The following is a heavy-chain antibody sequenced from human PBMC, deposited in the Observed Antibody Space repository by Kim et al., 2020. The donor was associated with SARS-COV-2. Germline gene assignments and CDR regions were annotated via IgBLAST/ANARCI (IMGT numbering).Heavy chain of an antibody. V-gene: IGHV5-51*01. Sequence: RYRPSFRGQVTFSVDNSINTAYLQLSSLKASDTAIYYCARLTGYSVSVFDFWGQGTLVAVSS. J-gene: IGHJ4*02. CDR3: ARLTGYSVSVFDF. D-gene: IGHD5-12*01.